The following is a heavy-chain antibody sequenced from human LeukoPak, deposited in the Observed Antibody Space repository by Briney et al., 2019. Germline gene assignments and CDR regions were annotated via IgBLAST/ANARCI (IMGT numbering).Heavy chain of an antibody. CDR2: IWYDGSNK. CDR3: ARDGSYYEIDY. V-gene: IGHV3-33*01. J-gene: IGHJ4*02. CDR1: GSIFSSYG. D-gene: IGHD1-26*01. Sequence: PGRSLRLSCAASGSIFSSYGMHWVRQAPGKGLEWVAVIWYDGSNKNYVDSVKGRFTISRDNSKNTLYLQMNSLRAGDTAVYYCARDGSYYEIDYWGQGTLVTVSS.